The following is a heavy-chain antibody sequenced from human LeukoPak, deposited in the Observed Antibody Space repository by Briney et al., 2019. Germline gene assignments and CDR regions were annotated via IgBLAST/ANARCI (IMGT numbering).Heavy chain of an antibody. V-gene: IGHV1-69*06. J-gene: IGHJ6*03. Sequence: ASVKVSCKASGGTFSSYAISWVRQAPGQGLEWMGGIIPIFGTANYAQKFQGRVTITADKSTSTAYMELSSLRSEDTAVYYCARGQGQLEYYYMDVWGKGTTVTVSS. D-gene: IGHD6-6*01. CDR3: ARGQGQLEYYYMDV. CDR1: GGTFSSYA. CDR2: IIPIFGTA.